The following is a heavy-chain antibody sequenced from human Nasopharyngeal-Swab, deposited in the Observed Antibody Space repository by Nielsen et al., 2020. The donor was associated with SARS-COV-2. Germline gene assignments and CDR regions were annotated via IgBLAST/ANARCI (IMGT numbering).Heavy chain of an antibody. V-gene: IGHV4-59*08. CDR1: GGSISSYY. Sequence: SATLSLTCTVSGGSISSYYWSWIRQPPGKGLEWIGYIYYSGSTNYNPSLKSRVTISVDTSKNQFSLKLSSVTAADTAVYYCARHDYDFWSGYYKGGWFDPWGQGTLVTVSS. CDR2: IYYSGST. J-gene: IGHJ5*02. D-gene: IGHD3-3*01. CDR3: ARHDYDFWSGYYKGGWFDP.